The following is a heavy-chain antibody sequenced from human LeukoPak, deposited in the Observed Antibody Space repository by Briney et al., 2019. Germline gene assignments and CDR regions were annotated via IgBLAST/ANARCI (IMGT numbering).Heavy chain of an antibody. CDR1: GFTFSSCA. J-gene: IGHJ3*02. D-gene: IGHD3-10*01. CDR3: ARVLLWFGELSNQGIDAFDI. CDR2: IKQDGSEK. V-gene: IGHV3-7*03. Sequence: GGSLRLSCAASGFTFSSCAMHWVRQAPGKGLEWVANIKQDGSEKYNVDSVKGRFTISRDNAKNSLYLQMNSLRAEDTAVYYCARVLLWFGELSNQGIDAFDIWGQGTMVTVSS.